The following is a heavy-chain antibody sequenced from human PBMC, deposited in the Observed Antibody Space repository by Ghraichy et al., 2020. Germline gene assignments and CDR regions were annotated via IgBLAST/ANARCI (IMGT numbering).Heavy chain of an antibody. CDR1: GGSISSGGYY. Sequence: LSLTCTVSGGSISSGGYYWSWIRQHPGKGLEWIGYIYYSGSTYYNPSLKSRVTISVDTSKNQFSLKLSSVTAADTAVYYCARDGGRLLWFGESHYGMDVWGQGTTVTVAS. V-gene: IGHV4-31*03. D-gene: IGHD3-10*01. J-gene: IGHJ6*02. CDR3: ARDGGRLLWFGESHYGMDV. CDR2: IYYSGST.